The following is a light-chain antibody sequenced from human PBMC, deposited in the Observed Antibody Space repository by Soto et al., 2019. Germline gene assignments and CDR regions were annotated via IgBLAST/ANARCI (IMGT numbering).Light chain of an antibody. J-gene: IGKJ1*01. Sequence: EILLTQSPGTLSLSPGEGATLSCRASQSVVSSHVAWYQQTPGQAPRLLIYGSSNRATGISDRFSVSGSGTDFTLTISRLEPEDFAVYYCQQFGHSPWTFGQGTKVDIK. CDR1: QSVVSSH. V-gene: IGKV3-20*01. CDR2: GSS. CDR3: QQFGHSPWT.